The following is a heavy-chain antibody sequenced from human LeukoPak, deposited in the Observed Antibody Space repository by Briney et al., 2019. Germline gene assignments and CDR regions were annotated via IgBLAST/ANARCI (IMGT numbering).Heavy chain of an antibody. CDR1: GFTFSSYS. J-gene: IGHJ4*02. Sequence: GGSLRLSCAASGFTFSSYSMNWVRQAPGKGLEWVSSIGSSSSYIYYADSVKGRFTISRDNAKNSLYLQMNSLRAEDTAVYYCARDVPRSSGSYYNYWGQGTLVTVSS. V-gene: IGHV3-21*01. D-gene: IGHD3-10*01. CDR2: IGSSSSYI. CDR3: ARDVPRSSGSYYNY.